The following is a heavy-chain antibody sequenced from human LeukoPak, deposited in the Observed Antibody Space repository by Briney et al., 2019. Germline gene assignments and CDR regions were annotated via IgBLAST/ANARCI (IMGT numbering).Heavy chain of an antibody. CDR3: ARDKFYYYMDV. CDR2: ISYEGSNK. J-gene: IGHJ6*03. CDR1: GFTFSSYA. Sequence: GGSLRLSCAASGFTFSSYAMHWVRQAPGKGLEWVAVISYEGSNKYYADSVKGRFTISRDNSKNTLYLQMNSLRAEDTAVYYCARDKFYYYMDVWGKGTTVTVSS. V-gene: IGHV3-30-3*01.